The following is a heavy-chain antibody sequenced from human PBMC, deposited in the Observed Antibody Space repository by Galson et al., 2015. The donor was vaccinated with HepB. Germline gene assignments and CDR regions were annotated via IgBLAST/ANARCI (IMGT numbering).Heavy chain of an antibody. CDR1: GFTFSSYS. V-gene: IGHV3-21*01. CDR2: ISSSSSYI. CDR3: ARAELRFLEWLPSPLDY. D-gene: IGHD3-3*01. Sequence: SLRLSCAASGFTFSSYSMNWVRQAPGKGLEWVSSISSSSSYIYYADSVKGRFTISRDNAKNSLYLQMNSLRAEDTAVYYCARAELRFLEWLPSPLDYWGQGTLVTASS. J-gene: IGHJ4*02.